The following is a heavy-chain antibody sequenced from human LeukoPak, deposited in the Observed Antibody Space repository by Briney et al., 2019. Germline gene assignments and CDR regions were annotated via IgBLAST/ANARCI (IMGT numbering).Heavy chain of an antibody. CDR2: INPNSGGT. V-gene: IGHV1-2*04. CDR1: GYTFTGYY. CDR3: ARETTVTTGSDAFDI. Sequence: ASVKVSCKASGYTFTGYYMHWVRQAPGQGLEWMGWINPNSGGTNYAQKFQGWVTMTRDTSISTAYMELSRLRSDDTAVYYCARETTVTTGSDAFDIWGQGTMDTVSS. J-gene: IGHJ3*02. D-gene: IGHD4-11*01.